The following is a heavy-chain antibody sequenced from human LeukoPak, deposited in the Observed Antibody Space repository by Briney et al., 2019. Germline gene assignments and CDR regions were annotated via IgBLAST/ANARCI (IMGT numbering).Heavy chain of an antibody. CDR3: ARGAYYYDSSGYYNY. CDR1: GFTFSSYS. Sequence: GGSLRLSCAASGFTFSSYSMNWVRQAPGKGLEWVSSISTSSSYIYYADSVKGRFTISRDNSKNSLYLQMNSLRDEDTAVYYCARGAYYYDSSGYYNYWGQGTLVTVSS. CDR2: ISTSSSYI. V-gene: IGHV3-21*01. D-gene: IGHD3-22*01. J-gene: IGHJ4*02.